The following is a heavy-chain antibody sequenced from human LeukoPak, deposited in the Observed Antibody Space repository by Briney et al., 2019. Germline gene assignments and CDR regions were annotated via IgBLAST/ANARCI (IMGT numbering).Heavy chain of an antibody. D-gene: IGHD4-17*01. Sequence: GGSLRLSCAASGFTFSSSGMNWVRQAPGKGLDWVSYISGSGSTIYYADSVKGRFTISRDNANNSLYLHMNSLRVEDTAVYYCARGAGPYGDYRDSWGQGTLVTVSS. CDR2: ISGSGSTI. J-gene: IGHJ4*02. CDR1: GFTFSSSG. V-gene: IGHV3-48*01. CDR3: ARGAGPYGDYRDS.